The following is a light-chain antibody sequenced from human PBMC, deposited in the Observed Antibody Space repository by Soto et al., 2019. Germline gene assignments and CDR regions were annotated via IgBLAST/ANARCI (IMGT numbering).Light chain of an antibody. CDR3: MQSIQLPIT. V-gene: IGKV2D-29*01. J-gene: IGKJ4*01. CDR2: EVS. CDR1: QSLLYSDGRTY. Sequence: DVVLTQTPRSLSVTPGQPASISCKSSQSLLYSDGRTYVYWYLQKPGQPPQLLIHEVSNRFSGMPDRVSGNGSGTDITLKISRVEAEDVGVYYCMQSIQLPITFGGGTNVEIK.